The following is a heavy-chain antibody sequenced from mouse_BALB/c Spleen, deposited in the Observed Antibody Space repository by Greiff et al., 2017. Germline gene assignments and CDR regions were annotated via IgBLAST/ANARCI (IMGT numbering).Heavy chain of an antibody. CDR2: ISSGGST. CDR3: ARGRGNSAWFAY. CDR1: GFTFSSYA. D-gene: IGHD2-1*01. Sequence: EVQLVESGGGLVKPGGSLKLSCAASGFTFSSYAMSWVRQTPEKRLEWVASISSGGSTYYPDSVKGRFTISRDNARNILYLQMSRLRSEDTAMYYCARGRGNSAWFAYWGQGTLVTVSA. V-gene: IGHV5-6-5*01. J-gene: IGHJ3*01.